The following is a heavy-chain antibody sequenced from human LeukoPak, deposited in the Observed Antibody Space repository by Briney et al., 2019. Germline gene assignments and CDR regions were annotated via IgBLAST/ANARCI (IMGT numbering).Heavy chain of an antibody. D-gene: IGHD2-15*01. CDR1: GFTFDDYA. V-gene: IGHV3-9*01. J-gene: IGHJ3*02. CDR2: ISWNSGSI. Sequence: GGSLRLSCAASGFTFDDYAMHWVRHAPGKGLEGVSGISWNSGSIVYADSVKGRFTISRDNAKNSLYLQMNSLRAEDTALYYCAREVVAATPGAFDIWGQGTMVTVSS. CDR3: AREVVAATPGAFDI.